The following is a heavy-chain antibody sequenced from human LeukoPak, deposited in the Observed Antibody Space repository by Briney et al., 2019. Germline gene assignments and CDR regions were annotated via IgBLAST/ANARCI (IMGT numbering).Heavy chain of an antibody. J-gene: IGHJ4*02. CDR1: GFTFSSYA. CDR3: AKGIKWELTLFDY. D-gene: IGHD1-26*01. V-gene: IGHV3-23*01. Sequence: PGGSVRLSCAASGFTFSSYAMSWVRQAPGKGLEWVSAISGSGGSTYYADSVKGRFTISRDNSKNTLYLQMNSLRAEDTAVYYCAKGIKWELTLFDYWGQGTLVTVSS. CDR2: ISGSGGST.